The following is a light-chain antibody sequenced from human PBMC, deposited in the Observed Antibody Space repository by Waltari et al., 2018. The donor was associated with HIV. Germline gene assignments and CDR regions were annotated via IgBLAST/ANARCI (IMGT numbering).Light chain of an antibody. J-gene: IGLJ1*01. Sequence: SVLTQPPSVSAAPGQKVTISCSGSRSNIGQNSVSWYQLLPGTAPKLLIYDNNKRPSGIPDRFSGSKSGTSATLGITGLQTGDEADYYCGTWDSSLSAVVFGTGTKVTVL. V-gene: IGLV1-51*01. CDR3: GTWDSSLSAVV. CDR2: DNN. CDR1: RSNIGQNS.